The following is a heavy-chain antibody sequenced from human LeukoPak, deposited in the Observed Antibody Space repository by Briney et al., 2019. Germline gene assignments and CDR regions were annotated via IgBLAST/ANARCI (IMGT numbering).Heavy chain of an antibody. J-gene: IGHJ4*02. Sequence: ASVTVSFTVSGYTLTELSMHWVRQAPGKGLEWMGGFDPEDGETIYAQKFQGRVTMTEDTSTDTAYMELSSLRSEDTAVYYCATLREIPDYYDSSGFRVFDYWGQGTLVTVSS. CDR3: ATLREIPDYYDSSGFRVFDY. CDR1: GYTLTELS. D-gene: IGHD3-22*01. V-gene: IGHV1-24*01. CDR2: FDPEDGET.